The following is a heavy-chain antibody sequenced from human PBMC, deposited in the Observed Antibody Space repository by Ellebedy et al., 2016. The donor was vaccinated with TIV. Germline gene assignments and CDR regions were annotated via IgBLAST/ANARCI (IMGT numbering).Heavy chain of an antibody. D-gene: IGHD5-24*01. Sequence: SETLSLXXTVSGGSISSSSYYWGWIRQPPGKGLEWIGSIYYSGSTYYNPSLKSRVTISVDTSKNQFSLKLSSVTAADTAVYYCARGAYFNPVDMTWGYWGQGTLVTVSS. CDR2: IYYSGST. CDR3: ARGAYFNPVDMTWGY. CDR1: GGSISSSSYY. J-gene: IGHJ4*02. V-gene: IGHV4-39*01.